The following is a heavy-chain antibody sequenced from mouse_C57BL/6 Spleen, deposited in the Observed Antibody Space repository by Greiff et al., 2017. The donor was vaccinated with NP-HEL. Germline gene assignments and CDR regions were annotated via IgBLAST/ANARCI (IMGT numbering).Heavy chain of an antibody. V-gene: IGHV5-16*01. CDR2: INYDGSST. J-gene: IGHJ1*03. CDR1: GFTFSDYY. Sequence: DVHLVESEGGLVQPGSSMKLSCTASGFTFSDYYMAWVRQVPEKGLEWVANINYDGSSTYYLDSLKSRFIISRDNAKNILYLQMSSLKSEDTATYYCARDLYYYGSRRYWYFDVGGTGTTVTVSS. D-gene: IGHD1-1*01. CDR3: ARDLYYYGSRRYWYFDV.